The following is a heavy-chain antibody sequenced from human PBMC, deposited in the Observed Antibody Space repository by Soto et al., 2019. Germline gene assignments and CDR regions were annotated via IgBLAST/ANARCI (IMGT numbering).Heavy chain of an antibody. CDR2: IYATGTT. CDR3: GRDGTKTSREWFDT. CDR1: GASISGFY. D-gene: IGHD1-1*01. Sequence: SETLSLTCTVSGASISGFYWSWIRKSAGKGLEWIGRIYATGTTDYNPSLKSRVIMSVDTSKNQFSLKLRSVTAADTAVYYCGRDGTKTSREWFDTWGQG. J-gene: IGHJ5*02. V-gene: IGHV4-4*07.